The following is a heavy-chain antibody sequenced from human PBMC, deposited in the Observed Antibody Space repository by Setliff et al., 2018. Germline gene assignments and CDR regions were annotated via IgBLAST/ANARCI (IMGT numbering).Heavy chain of an antibody. CDR3: ARGRDGYNDFDY. Sequence: SETLSLTCTVSGGSISSSSYYWGWIRQPPGKGLEWIGSIYYSGSTYYNPSLKSRVTISVDTSKNQFSLKLSSVTAADTAVYYCARGRDGYNDFDYWGQGTLVTVSS. D-gene: IGHD5-12*01. CDR2: IYYSGST. J-gene: IGHJ4*02. V-gene: IGHV4-39*01. CDR1: GGSISSSSYY.